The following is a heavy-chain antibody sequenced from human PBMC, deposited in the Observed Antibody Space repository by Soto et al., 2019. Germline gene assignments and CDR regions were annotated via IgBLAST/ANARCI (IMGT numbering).Heavy chain of an antibody. Sequence: SETLSLTCTVSGGSINSGGSNWNWIRQRPGEGLEWIGYITYRGTTYSIPSLKSRVTMSVDTSKNQFSLKLSSVSAADTAVYYCARDSGESLRFFDYWGRGAPVTSPQ. V-gene: IGHV4-31*03. CDR2: ITYRGTT. CDR1: GGSINSGGSN. CDR3: ARDSGESLRFFDY. D-gene: IGHD3-10*01. J-gene: IGHJ4*02.